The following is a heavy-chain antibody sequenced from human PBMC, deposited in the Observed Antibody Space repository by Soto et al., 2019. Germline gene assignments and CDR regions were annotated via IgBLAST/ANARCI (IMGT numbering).Heavy chain of an antibody. CDR3: ARDRDSGYDPYFDY. CDR2: ISSSSSYI. J-gene: IGHJ4*02. CDR1: GFNFSSYS. D-gene: IGHD5-12*01. Sequence: GGSLRLSCAASGFNFSSYSMNWVRQAPGKGLEWVSSISSSSSYIYYADSVKGRFTISRDNAKNSLYLQMNSLRAEDTAVYYCARDRDSGYDPYFDYWGQGTLVTSPQ. V-gene: IGHV3-21*01.